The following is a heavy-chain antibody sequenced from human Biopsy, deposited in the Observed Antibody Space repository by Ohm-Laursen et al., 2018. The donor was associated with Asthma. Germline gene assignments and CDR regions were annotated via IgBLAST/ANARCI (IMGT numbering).Heavy chain of an antibody. CDR1: GGSISSFY. CDR3: VRAVRNEQWLAPFDY. Sequence: SETLSLTCSAYGGSISSFYWSWIRQSPEKGLEWMGYVYWTGSTNYNPSLKSRITMSVGTSKNRMFLELTSVTAADTAIYYCVRAVRNEQWLAPFDYWGQGKPVTVSS. V-gene: IGHV4-59*01. D-gene: IGHD6-19*01. J-gene: IGHJ4*02. CDR2: VYWTGST.